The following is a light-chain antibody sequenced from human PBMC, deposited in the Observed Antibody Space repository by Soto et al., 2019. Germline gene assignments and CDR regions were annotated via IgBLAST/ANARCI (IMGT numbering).Light chain of an antibody. CDR1: QLVSTN. CDR2: SAS. J-gene: IGKJ4*01. Sequence: EVVMTQSPATLSVSPGERATRSCRASQLVSTNLAWYQQKHGQAPRLLIYSASTRATGIPARFSGSGSGTEFTLTISSLQSEDFAVYYCQQYNNWPPLTFGGGTKVEIK. V-gene: IGKV3-15*01. CDR3: QQYNNWPPLT.